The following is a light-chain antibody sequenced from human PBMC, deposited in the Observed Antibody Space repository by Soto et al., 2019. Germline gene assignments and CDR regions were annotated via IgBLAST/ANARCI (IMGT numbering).Light chain of an antibody. CDR1: QSVLSSSNNKNL. J-gene: IGKJ1*01. Sequence: DIVLTQSPDSLTVSLGERATINCTSSQSVLSSSNNKNLLSWFQEKPGQPPRLFFYWESTRESGVPVRFTGSGSGTDFTLTISSLQAEDVAIYYCQHYFSPPVTFGQGTKVEIK. V-gene: IGKV4-1*01. CDR3: QHYFSPPVT. CDR2: WES.